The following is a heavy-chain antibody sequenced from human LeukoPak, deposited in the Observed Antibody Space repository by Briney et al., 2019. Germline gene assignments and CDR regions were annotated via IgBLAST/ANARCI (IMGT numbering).Heavy chain of an antibody. J-gene: IGHJ5*02. Sequence: PSETLSLTCAVYGGSFSGYYWSWIRQPPGKGLEWIGEINHSGSTNYNPSLKSRVTISVDTSKNQFSLKLSSVTAADTAVYYCARGPLDYSNYGGVRWFGPWGQGTLVTVSS. CDR3: ARGPLDYSNYGGVRWFGP. V-gene: IGHV4-34*01. CDR2: INHSGST. D-gene: IGHD4-11*01. CDR1: GGSFSGYY.